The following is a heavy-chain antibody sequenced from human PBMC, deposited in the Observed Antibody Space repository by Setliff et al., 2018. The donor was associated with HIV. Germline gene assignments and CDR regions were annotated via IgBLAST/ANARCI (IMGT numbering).Heavy chain of an antibody. V-gene: IGHV1-46*01. CDR3: ARESGDYSDYSD. D-gene: IGHD4-17*01. CDR1: GYTFSGNY. Sequence: ASVKVSCKASGYTFSGNYIHWVRQAPGQGLEWMGIINPSGGSTSYAQRFQGRVTMTTDTSTSTVYMELSSLRSEDTAVYYCARESGDYSDYSDWGQGTLVTVSS. CDR2: INPSGGST. J-gene: IGHJ4*02.